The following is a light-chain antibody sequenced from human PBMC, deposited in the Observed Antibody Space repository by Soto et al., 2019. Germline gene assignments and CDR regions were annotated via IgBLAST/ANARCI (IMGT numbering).Light chain of an antibody. J-gene: IGKJ3*01. CDR2: DAS. V-gene: IGKV1-5*01. CDR1: QSISSW. Sequence: DIQMTQSPSTLSASVGDRVTITCRASQSISSWLAWYQQKPGKAPKLLIYDASSLGSGVPSRFSGSGSGTEFTLTTSSLQPDDFATYYCQQYNSYSFTFGPGTKVDI. CDR3: QQYNSYSFT.